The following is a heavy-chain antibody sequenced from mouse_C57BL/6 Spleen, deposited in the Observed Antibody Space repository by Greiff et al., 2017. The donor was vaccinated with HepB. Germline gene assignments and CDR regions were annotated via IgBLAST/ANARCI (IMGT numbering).Heavy chain of an antibody. V-gene: IGHV1-64*01. CDR1: GYTFTCYC. D-gene: IGHD2-5*01. Sequence: VQLQQPGAELVKPGASVKLSCKASGYTFTCYCMHWVKQRPGQGLEWIGMILPNSGSTYYNEKFKIKATLTVDKSSSAAYMQLSSLTSEDSAVYYCAREGAYSNYGTFDYWGQGTTLTVSS. CDR3: AREGAYSNYGTFDY. CDR2: ILPNSGST. J-gene: IGHJ2*01.